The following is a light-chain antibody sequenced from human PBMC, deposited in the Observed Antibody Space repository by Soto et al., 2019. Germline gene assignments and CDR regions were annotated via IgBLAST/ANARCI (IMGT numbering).Light chain of an antibody. V-gene: IGKV3-20*01. Sequence: EIVLTQSPGTLSLSPGERATLSCRASQSVTNSYLAWYQQKPGQAPRLLIYGASSRATGIPDRFSGSGSGTDFTLTISRLEPEDFAVYYCQQYGTSRAVTFGGGTKVEIK. CDR1: QSVTNSY. CDR3: QQYGTSRAVT. J-gene: IGKJ4*01. CDR2: GAS.